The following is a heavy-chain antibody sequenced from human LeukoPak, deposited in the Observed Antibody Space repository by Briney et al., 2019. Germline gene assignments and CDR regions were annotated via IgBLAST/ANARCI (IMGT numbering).Heavy chain of an antibody. D-gene: IGHD1-26*01. CDR1: GFTVNSDY. V-gene: IGHV3-53*01. Sequence: GGSLRLSCAASGFTVNSDYMSWVRQAPGKGLEWVSVIYSDGGTKYADSVKGRFTISRDNSKNTVYLQMNSLRVEDTAVYYCARWAWESWGQGTLVTVS. J-gene: IGHJ5*02. CDR2: IYSDGGT. CDR3: ARWAWES.